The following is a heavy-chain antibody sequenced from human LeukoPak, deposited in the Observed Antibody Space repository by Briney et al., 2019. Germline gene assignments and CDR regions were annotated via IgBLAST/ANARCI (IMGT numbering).Heavy chain of an antibody. CDR1: GFTVSSNY. CDR2: IYSGGST. CDR3: ATSASGYFDAFDI. D-gene: IGHD3-22*01. Sequence: GGSLRLSCAASGFTVSSNYMSWVRQAPGKGLEWVSVIYSGGSTYYADSVKGGFTISRDNSKNTLYLQMNSLRAEDTAVYYCATSASGYFDAFDIWGQGTMVTVSS. V-gene: IGHV3-66*01. J-gene: IGHJ3*02.